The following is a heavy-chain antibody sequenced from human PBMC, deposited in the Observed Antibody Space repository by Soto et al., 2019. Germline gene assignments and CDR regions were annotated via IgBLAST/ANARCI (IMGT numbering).Heavy chain of an antibody. Sequence: ASVKVSFKASGYTFTGYYMHWVRQAPGQGLEWMGWINPNSGGTNYAQKFQGRVTMTRDTSISTAYMELSRLRSDDTAVYYCARDKEYQLLLRGNWFDPWGQGTLVTVSS. V-gene: IGHV1-2*02. J-gene: IGHJ5*02. CDR1: GYTFTGYY. D-gene: IGHD2-2*01. CDR3: ARDKEYQLLLRGNWFDP. CDR2: INPNSGGT.